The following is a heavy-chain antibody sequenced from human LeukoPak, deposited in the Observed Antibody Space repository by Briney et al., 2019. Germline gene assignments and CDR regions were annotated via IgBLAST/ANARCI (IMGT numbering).Heavy chain of an antibody. CDR2: IYYSGST. Sequence: SETLSLTCTVSGGSISSYYWSWIRQPPGKGLEWIGYIYYSGSTNYNPSLKSRVTISVDTSKSQFSLKLSSVTAADTAVYYCAREKAVAGTGGAFDIWGQGTMVTVSS. CDR1: GGSISSYY. J-gene: IGHJ3*02. V-gene: IGHV4-59*01. D-gene: IGHD6-19*01. CDR3: AREKAVAGTGGAFDI.